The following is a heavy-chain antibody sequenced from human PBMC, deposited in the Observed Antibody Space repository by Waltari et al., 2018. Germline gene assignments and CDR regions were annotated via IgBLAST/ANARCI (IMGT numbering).Heavy chain of an antibody. V-gene: IGHV3-7*01. CDR2: IKQDASEK. CDR1: GFTVHNYW. Sequence: EVQLVESGGGLVQPGGSLRLSCAASGFTVHNYWMTWVRQAPGKGLEWVANIKQDASEKYYVDSVKGRFTISRDNTKNSLYLQMNSLRAEDTAVYYCAASVGVAPNYWGHGTLVTVSS. D-gene: IGHD6-19*01. CDR3: AASVGVAPNY. J-gene: IGHJ4*01.